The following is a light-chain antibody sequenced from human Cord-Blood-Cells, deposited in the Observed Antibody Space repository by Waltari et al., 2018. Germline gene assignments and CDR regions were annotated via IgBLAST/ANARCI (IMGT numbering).Light chain of an antibody. CDR1: SLRSYY. CDR3: NSRDSSGNHVV. Sequence: SSELTQDTAVSVALGQTVRITCQGDSLRSYYASWYQQKPGQAPVLVIYGKNNRPTGIPDRFSGSSSGNTASLTITGAQAEYEAYYYGNSRDSSGNHVVFGGGTKLTVL. CDR2: GKN. J-gene: IGLJ2*01. V-gene: IGLV3-19*01.